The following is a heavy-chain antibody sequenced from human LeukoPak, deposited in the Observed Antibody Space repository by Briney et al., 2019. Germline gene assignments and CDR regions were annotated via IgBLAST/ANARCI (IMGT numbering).Heavy chain of an antibody. CDR1: GGSISSGGYY. J-gene: IGHJ4*02. Sequence: SETLSLTCTVSGGSISSGGYYWSWIRQHPGKGLEWIGYIYYSGSTYYNPSLKSRVTISVDTSKNQFSLKLSSVTAADTAVYYCAREVIRRDGALDYWGQGTLVTVSS. CDR2: IYYSGST. V-gene: IGHV4-31*03. D-gene: IGHD3-16*02. CDR3: AREVIRRDGALDY.